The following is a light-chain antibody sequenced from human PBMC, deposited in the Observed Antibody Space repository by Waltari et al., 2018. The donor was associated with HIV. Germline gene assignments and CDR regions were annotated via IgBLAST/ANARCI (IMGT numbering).Light chain of an antibody. V-gene: IGKV3-11*01. CDR3: QQRNNWLT. CDR1: ESVSSH. J-gene: IGKJ4*01. CDR2: YGS. Sequence: EIVLTQSPATLSLSPGERATLSCRASESVSSHLAWYQQKRVQSPRLLFYYGSNRAAGVPTRFRGSGSGTDFSLTISSLEPEDFAVYYGQQRNNWLTFGAGTKVEI.